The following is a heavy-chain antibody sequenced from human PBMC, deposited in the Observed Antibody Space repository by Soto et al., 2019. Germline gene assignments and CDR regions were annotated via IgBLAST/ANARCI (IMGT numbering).Heavy chain of an antibody. CDR3: ARVHVMVVAGSTFDY. CDR2: IYHGGTT. Sequence: SETLSLTCTVSGYSISSGSSWAWIRQPPGKVPEWIASIYHGGTTFYNPSLKSRTTISVDTSNNQFSLKLTSVTAAETAVYYCARVHVMVVAGSTFDYWGHGTLVTVS. V-gene: IGHV4-38-2*02. J-gene: IGHJ4*01. CDR1: GYSISSGSS. D-gene: IGHD6-19*01.